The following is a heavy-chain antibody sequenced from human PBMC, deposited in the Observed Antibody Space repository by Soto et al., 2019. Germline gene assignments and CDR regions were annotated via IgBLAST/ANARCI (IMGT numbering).Heavy chain of an antibody. CDR1: GGSISSGDYY. V-gene: IGHV4-30-4*01. D-gene: IGHD3-16*01. Sequence: QVQLQESGPGLVKPSQTLSLTCTVSGGSISSGDYYWSWIRQPPGKGLEWIGYIYYSGSTYYNPSLKSRRTISVEPSQNQFSLKLSSVTAADTAVYYCASRSYASVWGRDYWGQGTLVTVSS. CDR3: ASRSYASVWGRDY. J-gene: IGHJ4*02. CDR2: IYYSGST.